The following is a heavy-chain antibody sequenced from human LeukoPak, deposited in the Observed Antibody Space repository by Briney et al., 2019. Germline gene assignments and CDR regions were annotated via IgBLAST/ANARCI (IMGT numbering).Heavy chain of an antibody. CDR2: VYQTGHT. Sequence: PSETLSLTCTVSGDSVSGYYWSWIRQPPGKGLEWIGYVYQTGHTHYSPSLKSRVTVSLDTSRNEVSLKVNSVTAADTAVYYCARHRFGHLFDYWGQGTLVIVFS. CDR1: GDSVSGYY. J-gene: IGHJ4*02. V-gene: IGHV4-59*02. D-gene: IGHD3-16*01. CDR3: ARHRFGHLFDY.